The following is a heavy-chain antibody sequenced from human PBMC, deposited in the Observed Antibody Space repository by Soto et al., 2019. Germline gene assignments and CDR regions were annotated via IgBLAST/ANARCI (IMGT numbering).Heavy chain of an antibody. D-gene: IGHD3-22*01. CDR2: ISYDGSNK. CDR3: AKAGYYDSSGYSGYFQH. Sequence: GGSLRLSCAASGFTFSSYGMHWVRQAPGKGLEWVAVISYDGSNKYYADSVKGRFTISRDNSKNTLYLQMNSLRAEDTAVYYCAKAGYYDSSGYSGYFQHWGQGTLVTVSS. V-gene: IGHV3-30*18. J-gene: IGHJ1*01. CDR1: GFTFSSYG.